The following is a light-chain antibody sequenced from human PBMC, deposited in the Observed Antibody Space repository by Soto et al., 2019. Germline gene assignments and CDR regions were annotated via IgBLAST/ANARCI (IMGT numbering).Light chain of an antibody. CDR2: SNN. J-gene: IGLJ2*01. CDR1: SSNVGTNS. Sequence: QSVLTQPPSASGTPGQRVTIACSGSSSNVGTNSVKWYQQLPGTAPKLLIHSNNQRPSGVPDRFSASKSGSSASLAISDLQSEDEAVYFCAAWDDSLSVVFGGGTKLTVL. CDR3: AAWDDSLSVV. V-gene: IGLV1-44*01.